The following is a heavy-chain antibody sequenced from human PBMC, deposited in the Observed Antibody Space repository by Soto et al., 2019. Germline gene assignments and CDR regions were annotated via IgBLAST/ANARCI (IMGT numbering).Heavy chain of an antibody. CDR3: GRVSPLLNCGGDCYDYYFDC. CDR1: GGSVSSGSYY. J-gene: IGHJ4*02. V-gene: IGHV4-61*01. CDR2: IYYSGST. Sequence: SETLSLTCTVSGGSVSSGSYYWSWIRQPPGKGLEWIGYIYYSGSTNYNPPLKNRVTISVDTSKNQFSLKLSSVTAADTAVDYCGRVSPLLNCGGDCYDYYFDCWGKGTLVTVS. D-gene: IGHD2-21*01.